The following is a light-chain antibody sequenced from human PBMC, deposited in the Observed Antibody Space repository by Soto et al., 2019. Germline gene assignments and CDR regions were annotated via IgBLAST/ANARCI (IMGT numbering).Light chain of an antibody. CDR1: QGIDNY. J-gene: IGKJ5*01. V-gene: IGKV1-39*01. CDR3: QQSYNFSRT. Sequence: DIQMTQSPSSLSASVGDRVTITCLAGQGIDNYLNWYQQKPGKAPKLLIYSASNLQSGVPSRFSASGSGTDFTLTISSLHPEDFATYYCQQSYNFSRTFGQGTRMEIK. CDR2: SAS.